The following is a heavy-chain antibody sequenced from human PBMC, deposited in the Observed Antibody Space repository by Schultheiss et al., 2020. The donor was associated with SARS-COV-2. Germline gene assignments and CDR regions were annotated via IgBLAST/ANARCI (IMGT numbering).Heavy chain of an antibody. CDR1: GGSISSGGYY. J-gene: IGHJ6*02. Sequence: SETLSLTCTVSGGSISSGGYYWNWIRLTPGKGLEWIGDINHSGKTNYNPSLKNRVTISLDTSKNQFSLKLSSVTAADTAVYYCARGYGAANGMDVWGQGTAVTVSS. V-gene: IGHV4-61*08. CDR3: ARGYGAANGMDV. D-gene: IGHD4/OR15-4a*01. CDR2: INHSGKT.